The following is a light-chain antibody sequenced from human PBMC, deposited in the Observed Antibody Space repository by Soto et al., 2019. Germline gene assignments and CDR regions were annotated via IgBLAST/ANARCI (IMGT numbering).Light chain of an antibody. J-gene: IGLJ1*01. CDR1: SSNIGAGYD. Sequence: QSVLTQPPSVSGAPGQRVTISCTGSSSNIGAGYDVHWYQQLPGTAPKLLIYGNSNRPSGVPDRFSGSKSGTSASLSITGLQAEDEADDYCQSYYCSRSGSVFGTGTQLTVL. V-gene: IGLV1-40*01. CDR2: GNS. CDR3: QSYYCSRSGSV.